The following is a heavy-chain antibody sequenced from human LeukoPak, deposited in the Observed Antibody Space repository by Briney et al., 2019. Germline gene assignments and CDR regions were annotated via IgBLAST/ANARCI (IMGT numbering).Heavy chain of an antibody. V-gene: IGHV1-2*06. CDR2: ISPNSGGT. CDR3: ARATYAFDM. Sequence: ASVKVSRKASGYTFTGHYLHWMRQAPGQGLEWMGRISPNSGGTNYAQRFQGRVTMTRDTSISTAYMELSRLRSDDTALYYCARATYAFDMWGQGTMVTVSS. J-gene: IGHJ3*02. CDR1: GYTFTGHY.